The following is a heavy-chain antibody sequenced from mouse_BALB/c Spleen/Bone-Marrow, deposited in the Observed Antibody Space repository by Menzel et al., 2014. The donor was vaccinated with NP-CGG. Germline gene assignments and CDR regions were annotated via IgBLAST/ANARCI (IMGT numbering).Heavy chain of an antibody. V-gene: IGHV7-3*02. Sequence: EVKVVESGGGLVQPGGSLRLSCAASGFTFTGYYMSWVRQPPGKALEWLGFIRNKANGYTTYYSASVKGRFTISRDNSQSILYLQMNTQRTEDSATYYCARDENVGIYWYFDVWGAGTTVTVSS. CDR1: GFTFTGYY. J-gene: IGHJ1*01. CDR2: IRNKANGYTT. CDR3: ARDENVGIYWYFDV.